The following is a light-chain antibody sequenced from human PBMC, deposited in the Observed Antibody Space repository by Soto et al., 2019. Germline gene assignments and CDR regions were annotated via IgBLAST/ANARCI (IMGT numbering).Light chain of an antibody. Sequence: EIVLTQSPGTLSLSPGERATLSCRASQSVSSSYLAWYQQKPGQAPRLLIYDVSNRAAGIPARFSGSGSGTDFTLTISSLEPEDFAVYHCLQRTDWPPVYTFGQGTKLEIK. CDR2: DVS. V-gene: IGKV3D-20*02. CDR3: LQRTDWPPVYT. CDR1: QSVSSSY. J-gene: IGKJ2*01.